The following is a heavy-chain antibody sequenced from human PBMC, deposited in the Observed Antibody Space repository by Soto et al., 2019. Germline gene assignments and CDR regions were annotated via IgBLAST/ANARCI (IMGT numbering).Heavy chain of an antibody. J-gene: IGHJ4*02. CDR3: ARAIRFLEWLLYRRYFDY. Sequence: QVQLQESGPGLVKPSQTLSLTCTVSGGSISSGDYYWSWIRQPPGKGLEWIGYIYYSGSTYYNPSLKSRVTISVDTSKNQFSLKLSSVTAADTAVYYCARAIRFLEWLLYRRYFDYWGQGTLVTVSS. CDR2: IYYSGST. D-gene: IGHD3-3*01. V-gene: IGHV4-30-4*01. CDR1: GGSISSGDYY.